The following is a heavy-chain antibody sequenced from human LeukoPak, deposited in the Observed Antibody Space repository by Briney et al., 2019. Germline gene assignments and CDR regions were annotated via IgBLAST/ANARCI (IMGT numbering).Heavy chain of an antibody. J-gene: IGHJ5*02. CDR1: GYTFTGYY. CDR2: INPNSGGT. Sequence: ASVKVSCKASGYTFTGYYMHWVRQAPGQGLEWMGWINPNSGGTNYAQKFQGRVTMTRDTSISTAYMELSRLRSEDTAVYYCASIGGPKPDRVLWSRWFDPWGQGTLVTVSS. V-gene: IGHV1-2*02. D-gene: IGHD3-3*01. CDR3: ASIGGPKPDRVLWSRWFDP.